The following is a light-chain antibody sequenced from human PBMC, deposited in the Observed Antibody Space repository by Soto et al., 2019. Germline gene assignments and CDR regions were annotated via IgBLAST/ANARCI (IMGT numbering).Light chain of an antibody. CDR3: LQQDSFPYT. Sequence: DIQMTQSPSSLSASVGDRVTITCRASQGIRNDLGWYQQKPGKAPKRLIYAASTLQSGVPSRFSRMGSWTDFTLSIRRLQPGDFSTYYCLQQDSFPYTFGQGTKLEI. CDR1: QGIRND. V-gene: IGKV1-17*01. J-gene: IGKJ2*01. CDR2: AAS.